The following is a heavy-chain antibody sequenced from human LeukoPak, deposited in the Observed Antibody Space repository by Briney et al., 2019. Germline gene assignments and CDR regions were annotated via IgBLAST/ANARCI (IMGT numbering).Heavy chain of an antibody. Sequence: KPSQTLSLTCTVSGGSISSGGYYWSWIRQPPGKGLEWIGYIYHSGSTYYNPSLKSRVTISVDTSKNQFSLKLSSVTAADTAVYYCASVLRFLEWGINWGQGTLVTVSS. V-gene: IGHV4-30-2*01. CDR2: IYHSGST. CDR1: GGSISSGGYY. J-gene: IGHJ4*02. CDR3: ASVLRFLEWGIN. D-gene: IGHD3-3*01.